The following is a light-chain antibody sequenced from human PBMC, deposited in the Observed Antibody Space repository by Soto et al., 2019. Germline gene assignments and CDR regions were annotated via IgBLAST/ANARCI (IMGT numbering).Light chain of an antibody. CDR3: QQRYHWPPRVT. J-gene: IGKJ3*01. CDR2: DTS. V-gene: IGKV3-11*01. Sequence: EIVLTQSPATLSLSPGERVTLSCRASQSVGSSLAWYQQKPGQAPRLLIYDTSNRATGIPARFSGSGSGTDFTLTISSLEPEDFAVYYCQQRYHWPPRVTLGPGTKVDIK. CDR1: QSVGSS.